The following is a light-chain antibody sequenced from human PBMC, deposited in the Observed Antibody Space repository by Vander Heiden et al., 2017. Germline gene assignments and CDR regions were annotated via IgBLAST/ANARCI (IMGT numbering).Light chain of an antibody. Sequence: QSVLTQPPSVSTAPGQKVTISCSGSSSNIGNNYVSWYQQLPGTAPKLLIYDNNKRPSGIPDRFSGSKSGTSATLGITGLQSGDEADYYCGTWDSSLSALVFGGGTKLT. J-gene: IGLJ3*02. CDR1: SSNIGNNY. CDR3: GTWDSSLSALV. CDR2: DNN. V-gene: IGLV1-51*01.